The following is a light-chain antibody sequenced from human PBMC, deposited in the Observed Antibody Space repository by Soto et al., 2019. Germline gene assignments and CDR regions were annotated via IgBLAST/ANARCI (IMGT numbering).Light chain of an antibody. CDR3: NSYRSTSARYV. J-gene: IGLJ1*01. CDR1: NIDVGGYNY. V-gene: IGLV2-14*01. CDR2: DVS. Sequence: QSVLTQPASVSGSPGQSITISCTGTNIDVGGYNYVSWYQQRPGKAPRLIISDVSNRPSGVSNRFSGSKSGNTASLTISGLQAEDEADYYCNSYRSTSARYVFGTGTKVTVL.